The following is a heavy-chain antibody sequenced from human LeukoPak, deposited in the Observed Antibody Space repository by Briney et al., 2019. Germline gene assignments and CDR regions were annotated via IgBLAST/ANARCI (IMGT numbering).Heavy chain of an antibody. D-gene: IGHD5-12*01. CDR2: IYYSGST. CDR1: GGSISSGSYY. V-gene: IGHV4-31*03. J-gene: IGHJ4*02. CDR3: ARDSAVATITPGVLDY. Sequence: PSETLSLTCTVSGGSISSGSYYWSWIRQHPGKGLEWIGYIYYSGSTYYNPSLKSRVTISVDTSKNQFSLKLSSVTAADTAVYYCARDSAVATITPGVLDYWGQGTLVTVSS.